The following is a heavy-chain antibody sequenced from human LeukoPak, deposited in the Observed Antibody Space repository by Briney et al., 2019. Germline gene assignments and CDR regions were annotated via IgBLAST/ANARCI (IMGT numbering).Heavy chain of an antibody. Sequence: PGGSLRLSCAASGFTFSNYGMHWVRQAPGKGLEWVANIKKDGSGKYYVDSVKGRFTVSRDNAKNSLYLQMNSLRAEDTAVYYCASRGFSGGYWGQGTLVTVSS. J-gene: IGHJ4*02. D-gene: IGHD3-10*01. CDR2: IKKDGSGK. CDR1: GFTFSNYG. CDR3: ASRGFSGGY. V-gene: IGHV3-7*01.